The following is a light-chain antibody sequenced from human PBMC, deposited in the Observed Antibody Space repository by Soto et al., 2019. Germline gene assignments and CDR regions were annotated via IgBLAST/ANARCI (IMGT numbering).Light chain of an antibody. CDR2: DVS. Sequence: DIQMTQSPSSLSASVGDRVTITCRASQTINNYLNWYQQKPGKAPKVLVYDVSTLQTGVPSRFSGSGSGTDFTLTISNLQTEDFSTYYCQQSYSAKWTFGQGTKREIK. CDR3: QQSYSAKWT. CDR1: QTINNY. V-gene: IGKV1-39*01. J-gene: IGKJ1*01.